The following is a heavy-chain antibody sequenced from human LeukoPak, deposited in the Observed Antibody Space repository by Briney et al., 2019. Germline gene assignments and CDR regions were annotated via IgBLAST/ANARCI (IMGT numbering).Heavy chain of an antibody. CDR2: INQDGSQK. D-gene: IGHD4-17*01. Sequence: GGSLRLSCAVSGFTFSSYWMSWFRQAPGKGLEWVANINQDGSQKFSVDCVKGRFTISRDNAKNSLSLQMNSLRVEDTAVYYCARDWFDGDYDRFDYWGQGTLVTVSS. CDR3: ARDWFDGDYDRFDY. J-gene: IGHJ4*02. V-gene: IGHV3-7*03. CDR1: GFTFSSYW.